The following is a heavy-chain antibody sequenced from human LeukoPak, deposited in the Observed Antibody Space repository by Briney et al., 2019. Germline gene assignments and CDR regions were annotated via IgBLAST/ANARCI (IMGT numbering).Heavy chain of an antibody. CDR1: GFSFSSYS. CDR3: ARQGRSYINPNRGWFDP. CDR2: ISSTGTDN. J-gene: IGHJ5*02. Sequence: GGSLRLSCEASGFSFSSYSMNWVRQAPGKGLEWVSSISSTGTDNTYADSVTGRFTISRDNPKNSVFLQMNSLRAEDTAVYFCARQGRSYINPNRGWFDPWGQGTLVIVSS. D-gene: IGHD7-27*01. V-gene: IGHV3-21*06.